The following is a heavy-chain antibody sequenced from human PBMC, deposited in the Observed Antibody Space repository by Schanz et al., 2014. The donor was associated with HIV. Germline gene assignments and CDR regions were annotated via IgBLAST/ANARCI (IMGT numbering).Heavy chain of an antibody. J-gene: IGHJ3*02. Sequence: QVQLQESGPGLVKPSETLSLTCTVSGGSVSGHYWSWIRQPAGKGLEWIGRIYNSGSTDYNPSLKSRVTVSVDTSKTQFPLKLRSVTAADTAVYYCARDRFYYDSSGSYYLAFDIWGQGTMVTVSS. D-gene: IGHD3-22*01. V-gene: IGHV4-4*07. CDR1: GGSVSGHY. CDR3: ARDRFYYDSSGSYYLAFDI. CDR2: IYNSGST.